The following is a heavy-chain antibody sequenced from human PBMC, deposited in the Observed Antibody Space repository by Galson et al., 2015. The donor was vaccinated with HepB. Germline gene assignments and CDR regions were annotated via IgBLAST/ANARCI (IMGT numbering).Heavy chain of an antibody. Sequence: LSLTCTVSGGSISSSSYYWGWIRQPPGKGLEWIGSIYYSGSTYYNPSLKSRVTISVDTSKNQFSLKLSSVTAADTAVYYCAGPYCGGDCYPPGYFQHWGQGTLVTVSS. J-gene: IGHJ1*01. CDR1: GGSISSSSYY. CDR2: IYYSGST. CDR3: AGPYCGGDCYPPGYFQH. D-gene: IGHD2-21*02. V-gene: IGHV4-39*01.